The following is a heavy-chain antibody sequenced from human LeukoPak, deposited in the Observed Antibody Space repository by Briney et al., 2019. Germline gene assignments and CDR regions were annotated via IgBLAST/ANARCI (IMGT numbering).Heavy chain of an antibody. Sequence: SGTLSLTCAVYGGSFSGYYWSWIRQPPGKGLEWIGEINHSGSTNYNPSLKSRVTISVDTSKNQFSLKLSSVTAADTAVYYCARGRGGFDPWGQGTLVTVSS. V-gene: IGHV4-34*01. J-gene: IGHJ5*02. CDR1: GGSFSGYY. CDR2: INHSGST. CDR3: ARGRGGFDP.